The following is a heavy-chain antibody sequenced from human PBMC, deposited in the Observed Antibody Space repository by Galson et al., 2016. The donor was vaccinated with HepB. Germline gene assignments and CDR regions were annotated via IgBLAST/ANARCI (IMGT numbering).Heavy chain of an antibody. J-gene: IGHJ4*02. CDR3: ARGSMVGVILAY. CDR1: GYTFSDYP. CDR2: IDAGNGNT. Sequence: SVKVSCKASGYTFSDYPIHWVRQAPGQRLEWMGWIDAGNGNTKYSQKFQGRVTITRDTSTNTAYIELSNLRSEDTAVYYCARGSMVGVILAYWGQGTLVTVSS. V-gene: IGHV1-3*01. D-gene: IGHD3-10*01.